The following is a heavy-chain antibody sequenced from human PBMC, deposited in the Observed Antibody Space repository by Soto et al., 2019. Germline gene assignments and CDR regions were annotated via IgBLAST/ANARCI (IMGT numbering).Heavy chain of an antibody. CDR3: ATQISGAEKYGMDV. Sequence: QVQLVQSGAEVKTPGSSVKVSCKASGGTFSSYAISWVRQAPGQGLEWMGGILPIFGTPNFAQKFQGSVTFIADESTSTAYMELFSLRSEDTAVYYCATQISGAEKYGMDVWGQGTTVTVSS. V-gene: IGHV1-69*01. D-gene: IGHD3-3*01. J-gene: IGHJ6*02. CDR1: GGTFSSYA. CDR2: ILPIFGTP.